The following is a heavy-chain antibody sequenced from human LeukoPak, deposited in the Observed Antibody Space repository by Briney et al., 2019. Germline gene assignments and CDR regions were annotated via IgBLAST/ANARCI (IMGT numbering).Heavy chain of an antibody. D-gene: IGHD6-25*01. CDR1: GFTFSNYA. V-gene: IGHV3-23*01. CDR3: AKQGVSGYTSGWDWYFDL. J-gene: IGHJ2*01. Sequence: GGSLRLSCAASGFTFSNYAMSWVRQAPGKGLEWVSAISGSGGTTYYADSVRGRFSISRDNSDNTLFLQMNSLRAEDTAVYYRAKQGVSGYTSGWDWYFDLWGRGTLVTVSS. CDR2: ISGSGGTT.